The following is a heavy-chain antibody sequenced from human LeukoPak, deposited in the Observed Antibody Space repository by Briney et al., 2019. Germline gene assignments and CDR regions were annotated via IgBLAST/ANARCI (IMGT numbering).Heavy chain of an antibody. D-gene: IGHD3-16*01. J-gene: IGHJ4*02. CDR2: INPKSGGT. CDR3: ARGDWGRYFDY. V-gene: IGHV1-2*02. CDR1: GYTFTDFY. Sequence: ASVKVSCKASGYTFTDFYMHWVRQAPGQGLEWMGWINPKSGGTNYAQKFQGRVTMTRDTSISTVYMELSRLRSDDTAVYYCARGDWGRYFDYWGQGTLVTVSS.